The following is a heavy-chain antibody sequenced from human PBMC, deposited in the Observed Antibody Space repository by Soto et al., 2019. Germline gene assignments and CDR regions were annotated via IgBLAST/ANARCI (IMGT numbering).Heavy chain of an antibody. CDR3: AKDGNWLDVYSDG. V-gene: IGHV3-30*18. J-gene: IGHJ4*02. CDR1: GFTFSSYG. Sequence: PGGSLRLSCAASGFTFSSYGMHWVRQAPGKGLEWVAVISYDGSNKYYADSVKGRFTISRDNSKNTLYLQMNSLRAEDTAVYYCAKDGNWLDVYSDGWGQGTPVTV. D-gene: IGHD6-19*01. CDR2: ISYDGSNK.